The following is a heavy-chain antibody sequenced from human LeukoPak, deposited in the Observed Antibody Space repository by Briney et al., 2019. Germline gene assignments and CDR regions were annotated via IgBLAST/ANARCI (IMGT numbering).Heavy chain of an antibody. V-gene: IGHV4-61*02. CDR3: AREPPGY. CDR2: IYTNGGA. Sequence: SQTLSLTCTVSGGSISSGSYYWSWIRQPAGKGLEWIGRIYTNGGASYNPSLKGRVTISIDASKNQFSLKLSSVTAADTAVYYCAREPPGYWGQGILVTVSS. J-gene: IGHJ4*02. CDR1: GGSISSGSYY.